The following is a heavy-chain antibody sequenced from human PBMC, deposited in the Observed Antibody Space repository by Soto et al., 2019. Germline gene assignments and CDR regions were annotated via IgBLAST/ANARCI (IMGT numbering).Heavy chain of an antibody. CDR2: IVVGSGNT. Sequence: ASVKVSCKASGFTLENSAIQWVRQARGQRLEWIGWIVVGSGNTNYAQKFQERVTITRDMSTSTAYMELSSLGSEDTAVYYCAASPNYDFWSGRGTPLWGQGTLVTVSS. D-gene: IGHD3-3*01. J-gene: IGHJ4*02. V-gene: IGHV1-58*02. CDR1: GFTLENSA. CDR3: AASPNYDFWSGRGTPL.